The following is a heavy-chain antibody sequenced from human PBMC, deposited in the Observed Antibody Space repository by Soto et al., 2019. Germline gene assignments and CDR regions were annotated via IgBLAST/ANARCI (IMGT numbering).Heavy chain of an antibody. D-gene: IGHD2-21*02. Sequence: ASVKVSCKASGYTFTSYAMHWVRQAPGQRLEWMGWINAGNGNTKYSQKFQGRVTITGDTSASTAYMELSSLRSEDTTVYYCARSIVVVTAADYWGQGTLVTAPQ. V-gene: IGHV1-3*01. CDR2: INAGNGNT. J-gene: IGHJ4*02. CDR1: GYTFTSYA. CDR3: ARSIVVVTAADY.